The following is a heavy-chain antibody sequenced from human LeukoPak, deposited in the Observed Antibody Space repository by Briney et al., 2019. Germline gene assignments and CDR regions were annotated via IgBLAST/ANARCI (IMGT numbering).Heavy chain of an antibody. Sequence: ASVKVSCKASGYTFNSYGISWVRQAPGQGLEWMGWINSYTGTTNYGQKFQGRVTMTTDTSTSTAYMELSSLRSEDTAVYYCAREGGTTWYFDYWGQGTLVTVSS. CDR1: GYTFNSYG. CDR3: AREGGTTWYFDY. J-gene: IGHJ4*02. V-gene: IGHV1-18*01. CDR2: INSYTGTT. D-gene: IGHD1-1*01.